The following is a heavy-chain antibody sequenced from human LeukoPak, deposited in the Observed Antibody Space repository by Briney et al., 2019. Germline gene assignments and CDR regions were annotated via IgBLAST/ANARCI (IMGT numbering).Heavy chain of an antibody. D-gene: IGHD6-19*01. CDR1: GFTFSNYW. V-gene: IGHV3-7*01. Sequence: GGSLRLSCAASGFTFSNYWMTWVRLAPGKGLEWVANIKQDGSEKYYVDSVKGRFTISRDNAKSSLYLQINSLRAEDTAAYYCARVRGRGCFDYWGQGTLVTVSS. CDR3: ARVRGRGCFDY. CDR2: IKQDGSEK. J-gene: IGHJ4*02.